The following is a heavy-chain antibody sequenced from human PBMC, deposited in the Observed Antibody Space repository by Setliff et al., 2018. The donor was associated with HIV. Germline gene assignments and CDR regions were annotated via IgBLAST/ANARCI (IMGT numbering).Heavy chain of an antibody. Sequence: SETLSLTCKVSGDSISSGGYYWTWIRKPAGKGLEWIGHIYTSGNTNYNPSLKSRVSISVATSKNQFFLTLTSVTAADSAVCYCARLGEHDTGDLDVWGKGTTVTVSS. CDR1: GDSISSGGYY. CDR2: IYTSGNT. D-gene: IGHD1-1*01. J-gene: IGHJ6*04. CDR3: ARLGEHDTGDLDV. V-gene: IGHV4-61*09.